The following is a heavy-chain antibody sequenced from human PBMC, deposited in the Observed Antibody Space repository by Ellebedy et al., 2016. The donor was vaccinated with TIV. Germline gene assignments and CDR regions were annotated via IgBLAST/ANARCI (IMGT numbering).Heavy chain of an antibody. J-gene: IGHJ4*02. V-gene: IGHV3-72*01. CDR1: GFTFSDHY. CDR2: IRNKANFYTT. D-gene: IGHD4-11*01. Sequence: PGGSLRLSCAASGFTFSDHYMDWVRQAPGKGLEWVGRIRNKANFYTTLYTASVKGRFTISRDDSKNSLYLQMNSLKTEDTAFYYCVRVKLDATVYKAIDYWGQGTLVTVSS. CDR3: VRVKLDATVYKAIDY.